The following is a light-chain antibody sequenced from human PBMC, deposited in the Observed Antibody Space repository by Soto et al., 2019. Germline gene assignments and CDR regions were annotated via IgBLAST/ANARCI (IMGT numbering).Light chain of an antibody. CDR2: GAS. Sequence: EIVMTQSPATLSVSPGERATLSCRASQSVSSNLAWYQQKPGQAPSLLIYGASTRATGTPARFSGSGSGTEFTLTISSLQSDDVATYYCQQYASLPITFGQGTRLEI. CDR3: QQYASLPIT. J-gene: IGKJ5*01. V-gene: IGKV3-15*01. CDR1: QSVSSN.